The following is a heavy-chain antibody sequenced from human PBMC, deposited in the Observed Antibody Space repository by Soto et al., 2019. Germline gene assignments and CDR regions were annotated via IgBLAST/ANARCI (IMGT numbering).Heavy chain of an antibody. V-gene: IGHV3-48*01. CDR3: ARDQWTVEQWLRWFDP. CDR2: ISSSSSTI. D-gene: IGHD6-19*01. Sequence: GGSLRLSCAASGFTFSSYSMNWVRQAPGKGLEWVSYISSSSSTIYYADSVKGRFTISRDNAKNSLYLQMNSLRAEDTAVYYCARDQWTVEQWLRWFDPWGQGTLVTVSS. CDR1: GFTFSSYS. J-gene: IGHJ5*02.